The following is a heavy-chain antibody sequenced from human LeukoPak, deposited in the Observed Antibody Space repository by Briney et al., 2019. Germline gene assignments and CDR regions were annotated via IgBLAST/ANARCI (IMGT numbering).Heavy chain of an antibody. D-gene: IGHD1-7*01. CDR1: GYTFTGYY. V-gene: IGHV1-2*06. Sequence: ASVKVSCKDSGYTFTGYYMHWVRQAPGQGLEWMGRVNPNSGGTNYAQKFQGRVTMTRDTSNTTAYMELSSLRSDDTAVYYCARASATTLIGGDYFDYWGQGTLVTVSS. J-gene: IGHJ4*02. CDR2: VNPNSGGT. CDR3: ARASATTLIGGDYFDY.